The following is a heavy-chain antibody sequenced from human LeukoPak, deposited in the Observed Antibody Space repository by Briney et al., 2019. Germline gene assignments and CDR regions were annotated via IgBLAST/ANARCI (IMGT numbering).Heavy chain of an antibody. D-gene: IGHD2-2*01. CDR2: IIPIFGTA. V-gene: IGHV1-69*13. J-gene: IGHJ5*02. Sequence: ASVKVSCKASGYTFTSYAISWVRQAPGQGLEWMGGIIPIFGTANYAQKFQGRVTITADESTSTAYMELSSLRSEDTAVYYCARDGFCSSTSCYHLDPWGQGTLVTVSS. CDR1: GYTFTSYA. CDR3: ARDGFCSSTSCYHLDP.